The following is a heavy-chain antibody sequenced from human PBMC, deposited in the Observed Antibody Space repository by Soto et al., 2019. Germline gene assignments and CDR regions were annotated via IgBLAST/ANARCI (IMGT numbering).Heavy chain of an antibody. CDR2: IIPIFGTA. CDR1: GGTFSSYA. V-gene: IGHV1-69*13. J-gene: IGHJ6*02. D-gene: IGHD2-2*02. Sequence: VASVKVSCKASGGTFSSYAISWVRQAPGQGLEWMGGIIPIFGTANSAQKFQGRVTITADESTSTAYMELSSLRSEDTAVYYCARDRSRDIVVVPAAIKRYYYGMDVWGQGTTVTVSS. CDR3: ARDRSRDIVVVPAAIKRYYYGMDV.